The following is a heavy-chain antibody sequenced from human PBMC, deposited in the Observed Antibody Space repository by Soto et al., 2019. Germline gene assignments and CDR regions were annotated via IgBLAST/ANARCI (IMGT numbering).Heavy chain of an antibody. V-gene: IGHV3-74*01. D-gene: IGHD3-22*01. CDR2: INSDGSST. CDR1: EFTFSSYW. Sequence: WGSLRPSYAASEFTFSSYWMHWARQAPGKGLVWVSRINSDGSSTSYADSVKGRFTISRDNAKNTLYLQMNSLRAEDTAVYYSAIRASYYDSSGYFDYWGQGTLVTVSS. J-gene: IGHJ4*02. CDR3: AIRASYYDSSGYFDY.